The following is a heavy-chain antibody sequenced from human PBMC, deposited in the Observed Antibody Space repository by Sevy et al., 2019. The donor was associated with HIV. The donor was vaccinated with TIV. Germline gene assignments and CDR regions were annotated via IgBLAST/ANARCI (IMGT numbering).Heavy chain of an antibody. Sequence: GGSLRLSCAASGFPFNDHAMHWVRQVPGKGLEWVSRVSWNSRYIGYADSVKGRFTISRDNARHFLYLEMNSLRPEDTALYYCAKDINRGCDGVNCYSYYYYFYGLDVWGQGTTVTVSS. V-gene: IGHV3-9*01. J-gene: IGHJ6*02. CDR2: VSWNSRYI. CDR1: GFPFNDHA. CDR3: AKDINRGCDGVNCYSYYYYFYGLDV. D-gene: IGHD2-21*01.